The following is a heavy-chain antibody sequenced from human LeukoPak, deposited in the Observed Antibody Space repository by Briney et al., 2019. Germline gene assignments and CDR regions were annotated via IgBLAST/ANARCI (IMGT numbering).Heavy chain of an antibody. V-gene: IGHV4-34*01. J-gene: IGHJ5*01. CDR2: VNHSGRT. Sequence: SETLSRTCAGYGGSFSGYCWRWIRQRPGKGLKWIGGVNHSGRTNSNPSLRSVVTISVDTSNNAFTLKLSLVTDANTAEYCGARGALVVVPAAIRRRAWFASWGQGTLVTVSS. D-gene: IGHD2-2*02. CDR3: ARGALVVVPAAIRRRAWFAS. CDR1: GGSFSGYC.